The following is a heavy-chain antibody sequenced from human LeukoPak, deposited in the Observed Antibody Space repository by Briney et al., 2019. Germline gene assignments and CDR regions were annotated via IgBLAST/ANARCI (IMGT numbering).Heavy chain of an antibody. Sequence: SETLSLTCTVSGGSISSNSYYWGWIRQSPGKGLEWIANIYYSGSTYYNPSLKSRVTISVDTSKNQFSLKLSSVTAADTAVYYCARNVLRYFRTYYMDVWGKGTTVTVSS. CDR2: IYYSGST. CDR1: GGSISSNSYY. CDR3: ARNVLRYFRTYYMDV. D-gene: IGHD3-9*01. V-gene: IGHV4-39*07. J-gene: IGHJ6*03.